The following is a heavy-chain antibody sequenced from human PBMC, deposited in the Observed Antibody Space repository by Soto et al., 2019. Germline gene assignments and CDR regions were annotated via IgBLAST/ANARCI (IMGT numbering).Heavy chain of an antibody. Sequence: PGGSLRLSCVASGFTFSSYALNWVRQAPGRGLEWVSAISGSGGTTYYADSVKGRFTISRDNSKNTLYLQMNSLRAEDTAVYYCAKDRHTGRRWELPYWGQGTLVTVSS. CDR3: AKDRHTGRRWELPY. J-gene: IGHJ4*02. V-gene: IGHV3-23*01. CDR1: GFTFSSYA. CDR2: ISGSGGTT. D-gene: IGHD1-26*01.